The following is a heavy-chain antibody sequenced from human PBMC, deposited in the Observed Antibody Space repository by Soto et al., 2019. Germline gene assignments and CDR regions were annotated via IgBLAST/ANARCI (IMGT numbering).Heavy chain of an antibody. CDR3: AREPDTAMERPNWFDP. J-gene: IGHJ5*02. CDR1: GYTFTGYY. V-gene: IGHV1-2*02. Sequence: ASVKVSCKASGYTFTGYYMHWVRQAPGQGLEWMGWINPNSGGTNYAQKFQGRVTMTADKSTSTAYMELSSLRSEDTAVYYCAREPDTAMERPNWFDPWGQGTLVTVSS. CDR2: INPNSGGT. D-gene: IGHD5-18*01.